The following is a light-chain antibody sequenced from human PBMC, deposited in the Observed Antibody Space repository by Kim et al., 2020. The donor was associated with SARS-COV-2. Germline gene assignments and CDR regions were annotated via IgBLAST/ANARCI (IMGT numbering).Light chain of an antibody. CDR3: EQYDASPLT. J-gene: IGKJ4*01. Sequence: SPGQSAPLSCRASQSVTGNYVAWYQQKPGQAPRLLIYGASTRATGVPDRFSGSGSGTDFTLTISGLEPTDVAVYYCEQYDASPLTFGGGTKVEIK. V-gene: IGKV3-20*01. CDR2: GAS. CDR1: QSVTGNY.